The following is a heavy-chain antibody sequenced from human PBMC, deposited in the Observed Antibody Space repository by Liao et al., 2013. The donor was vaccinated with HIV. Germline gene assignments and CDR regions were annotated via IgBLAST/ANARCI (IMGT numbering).Heavy chain of an antibody. J-gene: IGHJ4*02. V-gene: IGHV4-30-4*08. CDR1: GGSISSGDYY. D-gene: IGHD3-22*01. Sequence: VQLQESGPGLVKPSQTLSLTCTVSGGSISSGDYYWTWIRQPPGKGLEWVGYIFYSGNTYYNPSLKSRVTISVDTSKNQFSLKLSSVTAADTAVYFCARVVRPYYYDDFWGQGTLVTVSS. CDR3: ARVVRPYYYDDF. CDR2: IFYSGNT.